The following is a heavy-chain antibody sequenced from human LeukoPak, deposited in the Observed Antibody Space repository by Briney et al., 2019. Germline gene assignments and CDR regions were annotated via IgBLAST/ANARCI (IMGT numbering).Heavy chain of an antibody. D-gene: IGHD3-10*01. CDR2: ISWNSGSI. CDR3: AKGGVRGVIISNWFDP. Sequence: GGSLRLSCAASGFTFDDYAMHWVRQAPGKGLEWVSGISWNSGSIGYAGSVKGRFTISRDNAKNSLYLQMNSLRAEDTALYYCAKGGVRGVIISNWFDPWGQGTLVTVSS. J-gene: IGHJ5*02. CDR1: GFTFDDYA. V-gene: IGHV3-9*01.